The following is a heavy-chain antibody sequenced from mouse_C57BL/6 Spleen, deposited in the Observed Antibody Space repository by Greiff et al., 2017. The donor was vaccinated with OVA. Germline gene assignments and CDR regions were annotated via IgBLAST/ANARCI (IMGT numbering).Heavy chain of an antibody. D-gene: IGHD2-4*01. J-gene: IGHJ4*01. CDR1: GYTFTSYW. CDR2: IDPKSGGT. CDR3: ARDYYDYDEGDYYAMDY. Sequence: QVQLQQPGAELVKPGASVKLSCKASGYTFTSYWMHWVKQRPGRGLEWIGRIDPKSGGTKYNEKFKSKATLTVDKPSSTAYMQLSSLTSEDSAVYYCARDYYDYDEGDYYAMDYWGQGTSVTVSS. V-gene: IGHV1-72*01.